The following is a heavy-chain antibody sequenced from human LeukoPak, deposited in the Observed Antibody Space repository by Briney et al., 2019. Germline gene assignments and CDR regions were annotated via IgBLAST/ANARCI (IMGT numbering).Heavy chain of an antibody. J-gene: IGHJ4*02. CDR3: AIHPPTTGSSPAFDY. Sequence: GGSLRLSCAASEFTFSSYAISWGRQVPGQGLEWVSAISGGGGRKDYADTAHGRFTISSENSKNTLYLQMNSLRAEDTAVYYCAIHPPTTGSSPAFDYWGQGTLVTVSS. D-gene: IGHD1-26*01. CDR2: ISGGGGRK. V-gene: IGHV3-23*01. CDR1: EFTFSSYA.